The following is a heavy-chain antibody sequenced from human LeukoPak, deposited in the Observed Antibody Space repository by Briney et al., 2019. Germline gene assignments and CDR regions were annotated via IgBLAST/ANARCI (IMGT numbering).Heavy chain of an antibody. D-gene: IGHD6-13*01. J-gene: IGHJ4*02. CDR1: GGSFSGYY. CDR2: INHSGST. V-gene: IGHV4-34*01. Sequence: SETLSLTCTVYGGSFSGYYWSWIRQPPGKGLEWIGEINHSGSTNYNPSLKSRVTISVDTSKNQFSLKLSSVTAADTAVYYCARGRKGVLRGGISSSWYDYWGQGTLVTVSS. CDR3: ARGRKGVLRGGISSSWYDY.